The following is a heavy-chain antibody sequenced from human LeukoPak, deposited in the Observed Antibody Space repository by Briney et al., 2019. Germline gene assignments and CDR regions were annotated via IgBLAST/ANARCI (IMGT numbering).Heavy chain of an antibody. J-gene: IGHJ6*03. D-gene: IGHD2-2*01. V-gene: IGHV3-21*01. CDR2: ITSAGGYT. CDR3: ATSDCFFLPNAITGNWYMDV. CDR1: VFTFIDYS. Sequence: GGSLRLSCGASVFTFIDYSMNWVRQAPGKGLAWVASITSAGGYTYYADSVKGRFTVSRDNAQNSLFLQMNSLRAEDTAVYFCATSDCFFLPNAITGNWYMDVWGRGTSVTVSS.